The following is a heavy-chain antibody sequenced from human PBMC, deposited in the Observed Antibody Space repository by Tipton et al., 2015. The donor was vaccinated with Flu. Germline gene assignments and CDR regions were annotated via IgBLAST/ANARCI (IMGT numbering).Heavy chain of an antibody. Sequence: GLVKPSETLSLTCTVSGGSSSSYHWSWIRQPPGKGLEWIGYIYYTGNTNYNPSLRSRVTISQDTSKNQFSLKMRSVTAADTAVYYCASDKGSPSGYDYWGQGALVTVSS. CDR1: GGSSSSYH. D-gene: IGHD3-3*01. V-gene: IGHV4-59*01. CDR2: IYYTGNT. CDR3: ASDKGSPSGYDY. J-gene: IGHJ4*02.